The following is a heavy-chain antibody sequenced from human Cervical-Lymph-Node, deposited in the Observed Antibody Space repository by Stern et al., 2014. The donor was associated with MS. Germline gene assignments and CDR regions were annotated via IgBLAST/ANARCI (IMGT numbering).Heavy chain of an antibody. D-gene: IGHD1-1*01. CDR1: GFSLSTSGVG. J-gene: IGHJ4*02. Sequence: ESGPPLVKPTQTLTLPCTFSGFSLSTSGVGVGWIRQPPGKALEWLALIFWDADNRHRPSLESRLTITKDTSKNLVFLTMTNMDPVDTATYYCAHLTTATALDYWGQGTLVTVSS. CDR3: AHLTTATALDY. V-gene: IGHV2-5*02. CDR2: IFWDADN.